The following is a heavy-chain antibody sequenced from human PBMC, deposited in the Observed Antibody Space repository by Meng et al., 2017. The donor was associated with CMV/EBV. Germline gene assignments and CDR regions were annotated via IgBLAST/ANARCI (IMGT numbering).Heavy chain of an antibody. CDR2: IIPIFGTA. J-gene: IGHJ5*02. Sequence: QVQLVQSAGVVKKPGSLVMVFCKASGGTFSSYAISWVRQAPGQVLEWMGGIIPIFGTANYAQKFQGRVTITADESTSTAYMELSSLRSEDTAVYYCARDYSGIAARPGFDPWGQGALVTVSS. CDR3: ARDYSGIAARPGFDP. D-gene: IGHD6-6*01. CDR1: GGTFSSYA. V-gene: IGHV1-69*12.